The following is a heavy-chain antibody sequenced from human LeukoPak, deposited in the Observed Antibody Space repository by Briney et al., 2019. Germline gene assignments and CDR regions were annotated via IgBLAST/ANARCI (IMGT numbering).Heavy chain of an antibody. V-gene: IGHV3-30*02. CDR2: IRFDGSYK. CDR1: GFTFNS. CDR3: ARDLLYYSGSGSPLEY. D-gene: IGHD3-10*01. Sequence: GGSLRLPCAASGFTFNSMHWVRQAPGKGLEWVAFIRFDGSYKDYADSVKGRFTISRDKSKNTLYLQMNSLRPEDTAVYYCARDLLYYSGSGSPLEYWGQGTLVTVSS. J-gene: IGHJ4*02.